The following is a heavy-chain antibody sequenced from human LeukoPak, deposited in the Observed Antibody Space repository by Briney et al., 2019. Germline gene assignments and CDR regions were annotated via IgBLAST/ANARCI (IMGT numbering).Heavy chain of an antibody. V-gene: IGHV5-51*01. J-gene: IGHJ4*02. Sequence: GESLKISCRGFGNSFTSYWIAWVRQMPGKGLEWMGIIYPGDSDTRYSPSFQGLVTFSADKSISTAYLQWSSLKASDTAMYYCARNIQGGGWHLDYWGQGTLVTVSS. CDR1: GNSFTSYW. D-gene: IGHD6-19*01. CDR3: ARNIQGGGWHLDY. CDR2: IYPGDSDT.